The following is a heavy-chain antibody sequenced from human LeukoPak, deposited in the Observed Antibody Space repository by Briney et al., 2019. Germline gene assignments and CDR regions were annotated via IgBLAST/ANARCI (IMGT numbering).Heavy chain of an antibody. CDR2: INHSGST. CDR3: ARGGVTGDTDDAFDI. J-gene: IGHJ3*02. D-gene: IGHD7-27*01. Sequence: SETLSLTCAVYGGSFSGYYWSWIRQPPGKGLEWIGEINHSGSTNYNPSLKSRVTISVDTSKNQFSLKLSSVTAADTAVYYCARGGVTGDTDDAFDIWGQGTMVTVSS. V-gene: IGHV4-34*01. CDR1: GGSFSGYY.